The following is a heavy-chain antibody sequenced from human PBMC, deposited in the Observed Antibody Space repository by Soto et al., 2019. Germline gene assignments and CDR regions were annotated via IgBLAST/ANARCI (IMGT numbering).Heavy chain of an antibody. CDR3: ARIIRQYGTARYFDY. D-gene: IGHD1-1*01. CDR2: MNPNSGHT. Sequence: ASVKVSCKASGYTFTSFDINWVRQATGQGLEWMGWMNPNSGHTGYAQKFQGRVTMTRDTSISTAYMELSSLRSEDTAVYYCARIIRQYGTARYFDYWGQGTLVTVSS. V-gene: IGHV1-8*01. CDR1: GYTFTSFD. J-gene: IGHJ4*02.